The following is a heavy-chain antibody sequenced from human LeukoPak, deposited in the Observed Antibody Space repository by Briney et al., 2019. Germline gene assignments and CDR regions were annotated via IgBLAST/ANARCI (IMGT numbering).Heavy chain of an antibody. CDR3: ASETLGAAAGDY. J-gene: IGHJ4*02. CDR1: GGSFSGYY. D-gene: IGHD6-13*01. CDR2: INHSGST. Sequence: PSETLSLTCAVYGGSFSGYYWSWIRQPPGKGLEWIGEINHSGSTNYNPSLKSRVTISVDTSKNQFSLKLSSVTAADTAVYYCASETLGAAAGDYWGQGTLVTVSS. V-gene: IGHV4-34*01.